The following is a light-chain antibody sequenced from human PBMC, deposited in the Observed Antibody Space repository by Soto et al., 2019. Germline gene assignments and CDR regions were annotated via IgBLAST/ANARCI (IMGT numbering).Light chain of an antibody. V-gene: IGKV3D-15*01. Sequence: EIVMTQSPVTLSASPEERVTLSCRASQSVNINLAWYQQRPGQAPRVLIYGASNRASGIPDRFSGSGSGTDFTLTISSLEPDDFALYYCQQYKDWPPLTFGGGTRVEIK. CDR3: QQYKDWPPLT. CDR1: QSVNIN. J-gene: IGKJ4*01. CDR2: GAS.